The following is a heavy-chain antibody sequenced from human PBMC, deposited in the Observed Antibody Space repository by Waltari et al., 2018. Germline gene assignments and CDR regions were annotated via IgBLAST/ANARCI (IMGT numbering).Heavy chain of an antibody. CDR1: GGSISSGGYS. Sequence: QLQLQESGSGLVKPSQTLSLTCAVSGGSISSGGYSWSWIRQPPGKGLEGIGYSYHSGSTHYNPSLKSRVTISVDRAKNQFSLKLSSVTAADTAVYYCARYGDYGEGYWYFDLWGRGTLVTVSS. CDR3: ARYGDYGEGYWYFDL. V-gene: IGHV4-30-2*01. CDR2: SYHSGST. D-gene: IGHD4-17*01. J-gene: IGHJ2*01.